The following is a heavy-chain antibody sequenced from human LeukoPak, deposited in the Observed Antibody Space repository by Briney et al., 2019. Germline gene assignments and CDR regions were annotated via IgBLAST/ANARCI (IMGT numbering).Heavy chain of an antibody. CDR2: ISGSGGST. D-gene: IGHD4-17*01. Sequence: GGSLRLSCAVSGITLSNYGMSWVRQAPGKGLEWVAGISGSGGSTNYADSVKGRFTISRDNAKNSLYLQMNTLRVEDTAVYYCARVIGSYGDSAYWGQGALVTVSS. CDR3: ARVIGSYGDSAY. CDR1: GITLSNYG. V-gene: IGHV3-23*01. J-gene: IGHJ4*02.